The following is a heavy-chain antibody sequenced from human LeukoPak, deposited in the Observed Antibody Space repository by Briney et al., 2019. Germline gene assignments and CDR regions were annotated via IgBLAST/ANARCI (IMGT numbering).Heavy chain of an antibody. D-gene: IGHD3-3*01. V-gene: IGHV3-23*01. CDR1: GFTFSSYA. Sequence: GGSLRLSCAASGFTFSSYAMSWVRQAPGKGLEWVSAISGSGGSTYYADSVKGRFTISRDNSKNTLYLQMNSLRAEDTAVYYCAKGALTIFGVVMGAFDIWGQGTMVTVSS. J-gene: IGHJ3*02. CDR2: ISGSGGST. CDR3: AKGALTIFGVVMGAFDI.